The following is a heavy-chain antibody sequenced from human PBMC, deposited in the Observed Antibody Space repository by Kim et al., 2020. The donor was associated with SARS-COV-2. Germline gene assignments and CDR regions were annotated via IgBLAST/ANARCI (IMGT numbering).Heavy chain of an antibody. CDR3: ARGRREGPFWSGPPNWFDP. CDR1: GFTFSSYD. CDR2: IGTAGDT. Sequence: GGSLRLSCAASGFTFSSYDMHWVRQATGKGLEWVSAIGTAGDTYYPGSVKGRFTISRENAKNSLYLQMNSLRAGDTAVYYCARGRREGPFWSGPPNWFDPWGEGTLVTVYS. J-gene: IGHJ5*02. V-gene: IGHV3-13*01. D-gene: IGHD3-3*01.